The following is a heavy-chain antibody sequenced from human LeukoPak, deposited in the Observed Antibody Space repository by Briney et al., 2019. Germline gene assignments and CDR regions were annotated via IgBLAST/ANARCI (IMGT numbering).Heavy chain of an antibody. J-gene: IGHJ4*02. CDR1: GGSISSGDYY. Sequence: NPSETLSLTCTVSGGSISSGDYYWSWIRQPPGKGLEWIGEINHSGSTNYNPSLKSRVTISVDTSKNQFSLKLSSVTAADTAVYYCARGKQMATHKGIDYWGQGTLVTVSS. CDR2: INHSGST. CDR3: ARGKQMATHKGIDY. D-gene: IGHD5-12*01. V-gene: IGHV4-39*07.